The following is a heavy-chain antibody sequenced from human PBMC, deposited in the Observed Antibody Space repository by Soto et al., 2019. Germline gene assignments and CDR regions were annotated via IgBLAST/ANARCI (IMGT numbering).Heavy chain of an antibody. CDR1: GFIFSDYG. D-gene: IGHD6-19*01. J-gene: IGHJ4*02. V-gene: IGHV3-23*01. CDR3: EKITVRKWLVSRYLDY. CDR2: ISSNGVST. Sequence: GGSLRLSCAASGFIFSDYGMAWVRQAPGKGLQWVSGISSNGVSTYYADSVKGRFTISRDNSINTLFLEMNSLTVEDTAIYYFEKITVRKWLVSRYLDYWGQGSPVTVSS.